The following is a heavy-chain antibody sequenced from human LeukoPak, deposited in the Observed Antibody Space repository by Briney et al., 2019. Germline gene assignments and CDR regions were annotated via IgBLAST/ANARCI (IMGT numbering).Heavy chain of an antibody. CDR3: ARCNYYDSSGYYYFDY. J-gene: IGHJ4*02. Sequence: AASVKVSCKASGGTFSSYAISWVRQVPGQWLEWMGAVLPIFGTGNYAQKFQGRVTITADESTSTAYMELSSLRSEDTAVYYCARCNYYDSSGYYYFDYWGQGTLVTVSS. CDR2: VLPIFGTG. D-gene: IGHD3-22*01. CDR1: GGTFSSYA. V-gene: IGHV1-69*01.